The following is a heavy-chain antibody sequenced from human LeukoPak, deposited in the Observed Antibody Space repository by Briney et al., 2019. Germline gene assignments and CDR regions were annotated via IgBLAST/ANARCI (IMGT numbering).Heavy chain of an antibody. V-gene: IGHV4-59*01. CDR1: GGSISSYY. CDR2: IYYSGST. CDR3: AREASTYYYGSGSYRLHYFDY. Sequence: PSETLSLTCTVSGGSISSYYWSWIRQPPGKGLEWIGYIYYSGSTNYNPSLKSRVTISVDTSKNQFSLKLSSVTAADTAVYYCAREASTYYYGSGSYRLHYFDYWGQGTLVTVSS. D-gene: IGHD3-10*01. J-gene: IGHJ4*02.